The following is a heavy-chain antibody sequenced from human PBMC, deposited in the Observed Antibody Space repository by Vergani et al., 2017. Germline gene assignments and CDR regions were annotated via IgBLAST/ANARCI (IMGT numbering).Heavy chain of an antibody. CDR2: IIPILGIA. V-gene: IGHV1-69*08. CDR3: SRDGDSSGYDFGY. J-gene: IGHJ4*02. D-gene: IGHD3-22*01. Sequence: QVQLVQSGAEVKKPGSSVKVSCKASGGTFSSYTISWVRQAPGQGLEWVGRIIPILGIANYAQKFQGRVTMTADKSKSTAYMELSSLRSEDTAVYYCSRDGDSSGYDFGYWGQGTLVTVSS. CDR1: GGTFSSYT.